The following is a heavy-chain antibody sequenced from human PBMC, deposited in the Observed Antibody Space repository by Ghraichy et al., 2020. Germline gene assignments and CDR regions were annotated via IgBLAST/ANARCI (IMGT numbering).Heavy chain of an antibody. CDR1: GLTFSSYR. CDR2: IDSSSSYI. CDR3: AKDPGYCSGGRCFPDAFDI. D-gene: IGHD2-15*01. V-gene: IGHV3-21*01. J-gene: IGHJ3*02. Sequence: ESLRLSCVASGLTFSSYRMSWVRQAPGKGPEWVSFIDSSSSYIYYTDSVKGRFTVSRDNTKNSLYLQMNSLRAEDTAMYYCAKDPGYCSGGRCFPDAFDIWGQGTMVTVSS.